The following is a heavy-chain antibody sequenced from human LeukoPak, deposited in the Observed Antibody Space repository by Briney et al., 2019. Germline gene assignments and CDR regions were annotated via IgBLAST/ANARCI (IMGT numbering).Heavy chain of an antibody. J-gene: IGHJ4*02. V-gene: IGHV3-48*01. Sequence: GGSLRLSCAASGFTFSSITMNWVRQAPGKGLEWISHIDTSSTTIYYADSVKGRFTISRDNAKNSLYLQMNSLRGEDTAVYYCASEEGYWGQGTLVTVSS. CDR3: ASEEGY. CDR1: GFTFSSIT. CDR2: IDTSSTTI.